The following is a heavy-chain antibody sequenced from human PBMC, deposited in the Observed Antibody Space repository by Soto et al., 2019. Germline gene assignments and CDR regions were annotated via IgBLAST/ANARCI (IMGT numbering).Heavy chain of an antibody. D-gene: IGHD5-18*01. CDR3: AKVPRDRSGYSYGPESAY. J-gene: IGHJ4*02. V-gene: IGHV3-23*01. CDR2: IRGSGGST. CDR1: GFTFSSYA. Sequence: EVQLLESGGGLVQPGGSLRLSCAASGFTFSSYAMSWVRQAPGKGLEWVSAIRGSGGSTYYADSVKGRFTISTDNPKNTLYLQMTSLRAEDTAVYYCAKVPRDRSGYSYGPESAYWGQGTLVTVSS.